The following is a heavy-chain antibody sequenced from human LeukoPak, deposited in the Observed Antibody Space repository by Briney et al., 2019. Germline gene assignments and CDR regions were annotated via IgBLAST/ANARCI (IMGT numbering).Heavy chain of an antibody. CDR1: GYTFTSYG. CDR2: ISAYNGNT. CDR3: ARVAGPGDIVVVPAANGPYYFDY. V-gene: IGHV1-18*01. Sequence: ASVKVSCKASGYTFTSYGISWVRQAPGQGLEWMGWISAYNGNTNYAQKLQGRVTMTTDTSTSTAYMELRSLRSGDTAVYYCARVAGPGDIVVVPAANGPYYFDYWGQGTLVTVSS. D-gene: IGHD2-2*01. J-gene: IGHJ4*02.